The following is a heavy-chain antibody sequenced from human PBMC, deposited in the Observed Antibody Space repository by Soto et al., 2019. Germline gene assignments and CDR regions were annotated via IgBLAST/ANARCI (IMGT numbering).Heavy chain of an antibody. Sequence: SETLSLTCTVSGGSISSSSYYWGWIRQPQGQGLEWIGSIYYSGSTYYNPSHKSRVTISVDTSKKQFSLKLSSVTAADTAVYYCARLRIFGVVIDYYYGMDVWGQGTTVTVSS. CDR1: GGSISSSSYY. V-gene: IGHV4-39*01. J-gene: IGHJ6*02. D-gene: IGHD3-3*01. CDR3: ARLRIFGVVIDYYYGMDV. CDR2: IYYSGST.